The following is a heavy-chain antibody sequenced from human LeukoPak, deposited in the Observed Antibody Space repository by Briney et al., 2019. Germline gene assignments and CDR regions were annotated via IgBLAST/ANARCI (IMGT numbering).Heavy chain of an antibody. V-gene: IGHV4-59*01. J-gene: IGHJ4*02. D-gene: IGHD4-11*01. CDR2: IYYSGST. CDR1: GGSISSYY. CDR3: ARTTVTFDY. Sequence: SETLSLTCTVSGGSISSYYWSWIPQPPAKGLELIGYIYYSGSTNYNPSLKSRVTISVDTSKNQFSLKLSSVTAADTAVYYCARTTVTFDYWGQGTLVTVSS.